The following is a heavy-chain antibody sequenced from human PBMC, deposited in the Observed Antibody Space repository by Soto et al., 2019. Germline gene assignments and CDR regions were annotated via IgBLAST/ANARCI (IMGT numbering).Heavy chain of an antibody. J-gene: IGHJ4*02. CDR2: IIPIFGTA. V-gene: IGHV1-69*01. D-gene: IGHD1-26*01. CDR3: ARDGGRHSGGIDY. Sequence: QVQLVQSGAEVKKPGSSVKVSCKASGGTFSSYSINWVRQAPGQGLEWMGEIIPIFGTANYAQKFQGRVTMTADESTSTAYMELSSLRSEDTAMYYCARDGGRHSGGIDYWGQGTLVTVSS. CDR1: GGTFSSYS.